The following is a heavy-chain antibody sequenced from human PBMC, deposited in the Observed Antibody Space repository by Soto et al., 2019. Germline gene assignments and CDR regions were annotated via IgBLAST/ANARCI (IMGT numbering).Heavy chain of an antibody. V-gene: IGHV5-51*01. CDR2: IYPGDSDT. CDR3: ARQGYGSGSLVAFDI. CDR1: GYSFTSYW. J-gene: IGHJ3*02. D-gene: IGHD3-10*01. Sequence: GESLKISCKGSGYSFTSYWIGWVRQMPGKGLEWMGIIYPGDSDTRYSPSFQGQVTISADKSISTAYLQWSSLKASDTAMYYCARQGYGSGSLVAFDIWGQGTMVTVSS.